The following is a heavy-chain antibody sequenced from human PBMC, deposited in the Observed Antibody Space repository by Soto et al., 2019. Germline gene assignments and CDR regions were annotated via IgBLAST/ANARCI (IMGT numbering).Heavy chain of an antibody. V-gene: IGHV3-30*18. J-gene: IGHJ4*02. CDR3: AKALGELSPESYDY. CDR2: LSYDGSNK. D-gene: IGHD3-16*02. Sequence: GGSLRLSCAASGFTFSSYGMHWVRQAPGKGLERVAILSYDGSNKYYTDSVKGRFTISRDNSRNTLYLQMNSLRADDTAVYYCAKALGELSPESYDYWGQGTLVTVSS. CDR1: GFTFSSYG.